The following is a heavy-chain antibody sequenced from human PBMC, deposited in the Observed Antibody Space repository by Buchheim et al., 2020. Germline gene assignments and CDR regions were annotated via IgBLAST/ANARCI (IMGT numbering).Heavy chain of an antibody. Sequence: EVQLVESGGGLVKPRGSLRLSCAASGFTFSNAWMSWVRQAPGKGLEWVGRIKSKTDGGTTDYGAAVKGRFTISRDDSKKKVYLQMNSLKTEDTAVYYCTFRGVRDGTWGYYYGMDVWGQGTT. CDR3: TFRGVRDGTWGYYYGMDV. J-gene: IGHJ6*02. CDR2: IKSKTDGGTT. V-gene: IGHV3-15*01. CDR1: GFTFSNAW. D-gene: IGHD3-3*01.